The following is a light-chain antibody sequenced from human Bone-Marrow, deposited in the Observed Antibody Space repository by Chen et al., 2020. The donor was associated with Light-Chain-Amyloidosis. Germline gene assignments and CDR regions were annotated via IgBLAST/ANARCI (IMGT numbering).Light chain of an antibody. CDR2: GAS. J-gene: IGKJ1*01. CDR1: QDIRTY. V-gene: IGKV1-17*03. CDR3: LQHHIYPRT. Sequence: DIQMTQSPSVMSASVGDRVTVTFRASQDIRTYLAWFQHKPGQVPKRLIYGASYLQSGVPSRFSGSGSGTEFTLTISSLQPEDFATYYCLQHHIYPRTFGQGTMVEIK.